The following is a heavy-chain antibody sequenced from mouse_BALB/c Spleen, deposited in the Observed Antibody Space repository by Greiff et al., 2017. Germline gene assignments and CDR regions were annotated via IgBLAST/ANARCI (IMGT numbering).Heavy chain of an antibody. CDR2: VWGDGST. D-gene: IGHD3-1*01. Sequence: QVQLKESGPGLVAPSQSLSITCTVSGFSLTGYGVNWVRQPPGKGLEWLGMVWGDGSTDYNSALKSRLSISKDNSKSQVFLKMNSLQTDDTARYYCARDRAVYAMDYWGQGTSVTVSS. J-gene: IGHJ4*01. CDR1: GFSLTGYG. V-gene: IGHV2-6-7*01. CDR3: ARDRAVYAMDY.